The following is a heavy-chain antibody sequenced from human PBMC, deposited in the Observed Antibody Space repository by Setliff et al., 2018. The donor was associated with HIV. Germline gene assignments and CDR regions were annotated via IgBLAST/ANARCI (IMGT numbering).Heavy chain of an antibody. CDR2: INWSGANT. J-gene: IGHJ6*03. CDR3: ARALWFGEFDYYYYMDV. V-gene: IGHV3-20*04. Sequence: ESLKISCAASGFIFKDYDLSWVRQAPGKGLEWVSGINWSGANTDYADSVKGRFTISRDNAKNSLYLQMSSLRAEDTAVYYCARALWFGEFDYYYYMDVWGKGTTVTVSS. D-gene: IGHD3-10*01. CDR1: GFIFKDYD.